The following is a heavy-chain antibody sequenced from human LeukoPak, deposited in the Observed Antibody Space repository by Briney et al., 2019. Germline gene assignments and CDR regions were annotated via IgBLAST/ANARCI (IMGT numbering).Heavy chain of an antibody. CDR3: ARDRRRAYSSSKWYYGMDV. Sequence: GASVKVSCKASGYTFTGYYMHWVRQAPGQGLEWKGWINPNSGGTNYAQKFQGRVTMTRDTSISTAYMELSRLRSDDTAVYYCARDRRRAYSSSKWYYGMDVWGQGTTVTVSS. CDR2: INPNSGGT. CDR1: GYTFTGYY. V-gene: IGHV1-2*02. J-gene: IGHJ6*02. D-gene: IGHD6-6*01.